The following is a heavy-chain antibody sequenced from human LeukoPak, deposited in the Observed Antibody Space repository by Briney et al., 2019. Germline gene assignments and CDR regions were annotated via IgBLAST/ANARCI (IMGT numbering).Heavy chain of an antibody. CDR2: IYYSGST. V-gene: IGHV4-39*01. CDR1: GGSISSSSYY. Sequence: SETLSLTCTVSGGSISSSSYYWGWIRQPPGKGLEWIGGIYYSGSTYYNPSLKSRVTISVDTSKNQFSLKLSSVTAADTAVYYCASHDSIAVADIDYWGQGTLVTVSS. CDR3: ASHDSIAVADIDY. J-gene: IGHJ4*02. D-gene: IGHD6-19*01.